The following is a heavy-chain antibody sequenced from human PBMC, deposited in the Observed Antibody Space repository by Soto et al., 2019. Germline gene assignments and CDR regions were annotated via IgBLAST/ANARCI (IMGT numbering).Heavy chain of an antibody. D-gene: IGHD6-13*01. J-gene: IGHJ6*02. CDR3: AREGGSSWYYYYYGMDV. Sequence: PGGSLRLSCAASGFTFSSYAMHWVRQAPGKGLEWVAVISYDGSNKYYADSVKGRFTISRDNSKNTLYLQMNSLRAEDTAVYYCAREGGSSWYYYYYGMDVWGQGTTVTV. V-gene: IGHV3-30-3*01. CDR2: ISYDGSNK. CDR1: GFTFSSYA.